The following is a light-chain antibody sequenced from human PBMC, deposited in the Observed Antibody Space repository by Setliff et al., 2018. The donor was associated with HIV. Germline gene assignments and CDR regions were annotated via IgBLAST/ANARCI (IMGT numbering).Light chain of an antibody. CDR3: GTWDGSLSVYV. Sequence: GGRVTISCSGSSSNIGSNYVSWYQQLPGTAPKLLIYDNSKRPSGIPDRFSGSKSGTSATLGITGLQTGDEADYYCGTWDGSLSVYVFGTGTKVTVL. V-gene: IGLV1-51*01. J-gene: IGLJ1*01. CDR1: SSNIGSNY. CDR2: DNS.